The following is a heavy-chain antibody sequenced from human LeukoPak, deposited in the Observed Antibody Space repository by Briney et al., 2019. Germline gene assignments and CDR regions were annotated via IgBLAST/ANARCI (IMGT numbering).Heavy chain of an antibody. CDR2: ISGSGGST. CDR3: ARSGGLRWRTYWYFDL. D-gene: IGHD4-17*01. CDR1: GFTFSSYA. V-gene: IGHV3-23*01. J-gene: IGHJ2*01. Sequence: GGSLRLSCAGSGFTFSSYAMSWVRQAPGKGLEWVSAISGSGGSTYYADSVKGRFTISRDNSKNTLYLQMSSLRAEDTAVYYCARSGGLRWRTYWYFDLWGRGTLVTVSS.